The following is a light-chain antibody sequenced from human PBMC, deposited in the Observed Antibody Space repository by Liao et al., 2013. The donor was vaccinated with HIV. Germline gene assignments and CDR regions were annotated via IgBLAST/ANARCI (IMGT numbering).Light chain of an antibody. J-gene: IGLJ2*01. V-gene: IGLV3-21*01. Sequence: SYVLTQSPSVSVAPGKTATISCGGDSIGSKSVHWYQQRPGQAPVLVMSYDSDRPSGIPERFSGSNSGNTATLTISGTQAMDEADYYCQAWDTTTAVFGGGTKLTVL. CDR3: QAWDTTTAV. CDR2: YDS. CDR1: SIGSKS.